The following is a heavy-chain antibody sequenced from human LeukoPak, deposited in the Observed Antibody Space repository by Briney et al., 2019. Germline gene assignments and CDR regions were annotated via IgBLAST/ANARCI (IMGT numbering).Heavy chain of an antibody. CDR2: ISSSGSTI. D-gene: IGHD2-2*01. Sequence: PGGSLRLSCAASGFTFSDYYMSWIRQAPGKGLEWVSYISSSGSTIYYADSVKGRFTISRDNAKDSLYLQMNSLRAEDTAVYYCGGYQLLSFYYWGQGTLVTVSS. J-gene: IGHJ4*02. V-gene: IGHV3-11*01. CDR3: GGYQLLSFYY. CDR1: GFTFSDYY.